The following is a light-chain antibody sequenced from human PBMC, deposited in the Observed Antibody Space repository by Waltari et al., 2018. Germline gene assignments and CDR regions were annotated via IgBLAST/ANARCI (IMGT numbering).Light chain of an antibody. CDR2: DAS. CDR1: QSVSTY. CDR3: HQRSNWPPA. V-gene: IGKV3-11*01. J-gene: IGKJ5*01. Sequence: ELVFTQSPATLSLSAGERATLSCSASQSVSTYLALYQQKPGQAPRLLIYDASYSATGIPARVSASGSGTDFTLTISSLEPEDFAVYYCHQRSNWPPAFGQGTRLENK.